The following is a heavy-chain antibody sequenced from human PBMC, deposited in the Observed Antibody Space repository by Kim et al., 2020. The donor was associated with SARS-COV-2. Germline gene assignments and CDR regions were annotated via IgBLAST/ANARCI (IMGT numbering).Heavy chain of an antibody. CDR3: ANLIGPFDY. Sequence: WGSLRLSCAASGFTFSVYGMHWVRQAPGKGLEWVALISDDGQVKYYADSVKGRFTISRDNSKNTLYLQMNSLRADDTAVYYCANLIGPFDYWGQGTVVTVSS. CDR1: GFTFSVYG. V-gene: IGHV3-30*18. CDR2: ISDDGQVK. J-gene: IGHJ4*02.